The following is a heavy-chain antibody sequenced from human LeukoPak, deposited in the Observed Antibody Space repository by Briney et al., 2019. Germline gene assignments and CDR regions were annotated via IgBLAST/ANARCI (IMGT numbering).Heavy chain of an antibody. D-gene: IGHD2-2*01. V-gene: IGHV3-7*01. Sequence: PGGSLRLSCAASGFTFSSYWMSWVRQAPGKGLEWVANLKQDGSEKYYVDSVKGRFTISRDNAKNSLYLQMNSLRAEDTAVYYCAREEVPAAIYSGGAFDIWGQGTMVTVSS. CDR3: AREEVPAAIYSGGAFDI. CDR1: GFTFSSYW. CDR2: LKQDGSEK. J-gene: IGHJ3*02.